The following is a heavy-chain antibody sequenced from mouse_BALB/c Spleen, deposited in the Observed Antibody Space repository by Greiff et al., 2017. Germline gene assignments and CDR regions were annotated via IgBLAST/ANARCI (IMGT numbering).Heavy chain of an antibody. CDR3: ARFYYGNYDAWFAY. J-gene: IGHJ3*01. V-gene: IGHV2-2*02. Sequence: VQRVESGPGLVQPSQSLSITCTVSGFSLTSYGVHWVRQSPGKGLEWLGVIWSGGSTDYNAAFISRLSISKDNSKSQVFFKMNSLQANDTAIYYCARFYYGNYDAWFAYWGQGTLVTVSA. D-gene: IGHD2-1*01. CDR2: IWSGGST. CDR1: GFSLTSYG.